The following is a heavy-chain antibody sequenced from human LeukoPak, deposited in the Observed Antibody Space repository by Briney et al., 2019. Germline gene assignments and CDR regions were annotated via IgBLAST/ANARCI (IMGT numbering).Heavy chain of an antibody. CDR2: IRSKAYGESA. D-gene: IGHD2/OR15-2a*01. J-gene: IGHJ4*02. V-gene: IGHV3-49*03. CDR1: GFTFGDYA. Sequence: GGSLRLSCTASGFTFGDYAMSWIRQAPGKGLEWVGFIRSKAYGESADYAASVKGRFTISRDDSRAIAYLQMNSLKTEDTAVYHCTRDRGAYNLYADWGQGTLVTVSS. CDR3: TRDRGAYNLYAD.